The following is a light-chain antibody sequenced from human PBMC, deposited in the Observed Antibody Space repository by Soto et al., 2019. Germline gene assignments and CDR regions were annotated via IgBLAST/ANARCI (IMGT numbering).Light chain of an antibody. J-gene: IGLJ2*01. V-gene: IGLV2-23*02. CDR2: EVS. CDR1: STDVGEYNY. CDR3: CSYAGSRTHVL. Sequence: QSALTQPPSASGSPGQSVTIPCAGTSTDVGEYNYVSWYQQHPGKAPKVLIYEVSERPSGVSNRFSGSKSGNTASLTISGLQAEDEAEYYCCSYAGSRTHVLFGGGTKVTVL.